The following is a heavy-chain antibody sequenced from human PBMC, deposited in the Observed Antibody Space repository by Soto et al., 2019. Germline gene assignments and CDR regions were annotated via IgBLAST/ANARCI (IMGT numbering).Heavy chain of an antibody. CDR1: GGSITNYL. D-gene: IGHD3-10*01. V-gene: IGHV4-59*01. J-gene: IGHJ5*02. CDR2: IYYSGTT. CDR3: ARVYGSGSLTNWFDP. Sequence: TLSLTCTVSGGSITNYLWSWIRQSPGKGLEWIGYIYYSGTTNYNPSLMSRVTISVDTSKNHFSLKLTSVTAADTAVYYCARVYGSGSLTNWFDPWGRGTLVTVSS.